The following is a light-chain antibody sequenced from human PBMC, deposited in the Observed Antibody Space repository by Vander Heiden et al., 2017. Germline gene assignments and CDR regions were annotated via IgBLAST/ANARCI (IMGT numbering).Light chain of an antibody. J-gene: IGKJ2*01. Sequence: EIVLTQPPGTLSLSPGERATLSCRASQSVSSSYLAWYQQKAGQAPRLLIYGASSRATGIPDRFSGSGSGTDFTLTISRLEPEDFAVYYCQQDCSSLYTFGQGTKLEIK. CDR1: QSVSSSY. CDR3: QQDCSSLYT. CDR2: GAS. V-gene: IGKV3-20*01.